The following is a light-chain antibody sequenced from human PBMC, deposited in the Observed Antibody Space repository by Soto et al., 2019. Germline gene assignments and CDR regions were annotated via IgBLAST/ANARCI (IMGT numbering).Light chain of an antibody. CDR2: EAS. Sequence: IQLTQSPSLLSASVGDRVTITYRASHDISTYLAWYQQKPGKAPKLMIYEASTLQSGVPSRFSGSGSGTEFTLTISGLLPEDFATYHCQQLNTLPFTFGQGTRLENK. J-gene: IGKJ5*01. CDR1: HDISTY. V-gene: IGKV1-9*01. CDR3: QQLNTLPFT.